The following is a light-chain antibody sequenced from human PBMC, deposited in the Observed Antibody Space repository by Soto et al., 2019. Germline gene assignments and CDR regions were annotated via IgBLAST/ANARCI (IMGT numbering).Light chain of an antibody. Sequence: EIVMTQSPPTLSVSPGESATLSCRASQGIGSNLAWYQQKPGQAPRLLIHAASNRASGVPARFSGSGSGTEFTLTISNLQSDDFAVYYCQQHDSWTPVTLGGGTKVESK. CDR2: AAS. CDR1: QGIGSN. V-gene: IGKV3-15*01. CDR3: QQHDSWTPVT. J-gene: IGKJ4*01.